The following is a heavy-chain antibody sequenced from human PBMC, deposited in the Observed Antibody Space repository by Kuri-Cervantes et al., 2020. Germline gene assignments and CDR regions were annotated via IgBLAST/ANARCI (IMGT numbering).Heavy chain of an antibody. Sequence: GGSLRLSCAVSGSTISSNYMSWVRQAPGKGLEWVSYISSSGSTIYYADSVKGRFTISRDNAKNSLYLQMNSLRAEDTAVYYCASHLAGKTLPVPADRAAGKEEVDYWGQGTLVTVSS. CDR1: GSTISSNY. CDR2: ISSSGSTI. CDR3: ASHLAGKTLPVPADRAAGKEEVDY. V-gene: IGHV3-11*01. D-gene: IGHD6-13*01. J-gene: IGHJ4*02.